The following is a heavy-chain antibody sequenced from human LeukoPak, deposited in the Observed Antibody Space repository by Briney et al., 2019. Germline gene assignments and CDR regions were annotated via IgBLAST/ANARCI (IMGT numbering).Heavy chain of an antibody. D-gene: IGHD2-15*01. V-gene: IGHV1-2*02. CDR3: ARERTLTSCYDY. CDR1: GYTFTSYY. CDR2: INPNSGGT. J-gene: IGHJ4*02. Sequence: ASVKVSCKASGYTFTSYYIHWVRQAPGHGLEWMGMINPNSGGTNYAQKFQGRVTTTRDTSISTAYMELSRLRSDDTAVYYCARERTLTSCYDYWGQGTLVTVSS.